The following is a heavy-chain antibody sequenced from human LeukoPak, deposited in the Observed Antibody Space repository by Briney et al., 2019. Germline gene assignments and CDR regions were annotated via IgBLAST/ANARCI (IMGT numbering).Heavy chain of an antibody. V-gene: IGHV3-23*01. CDR3: AKFPFTADRPYYYYMDV. CDR2: ISGSGGST. D-gene: IGHD2-21*02. Sequence: PGGSLRLSCAASGFTFSSYGMSWVRQAPGKGLEWVSAISGSGGSTYYADSVKGQFTISRDNSKNTLYLQMNSLRAEDTAVYYCAKFPFTADRPYYYYMDVWGKGTTVTISS. J-gene: IGHJ6*03. CDR1: GFTFSSYG.